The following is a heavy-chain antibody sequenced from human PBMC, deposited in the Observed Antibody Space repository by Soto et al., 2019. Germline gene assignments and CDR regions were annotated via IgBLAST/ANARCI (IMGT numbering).Heavy chain of an antibody. CDR1: GGSISSSSYY. D-gene: IGHD6-19*01. V-gene: IGHV4-39*02. CDR2: IYYSGST. J-gene: IGHJ4*02. CDR3: ARDQTPPKIAVAGTPFLGPFDY. Sequence: SETLSLTCTVSGGSISSSSYYWGWIRQPPGKGLEWIGSIYYSGSTYYNPSLKSRVTISVDTSKNQFSLKLSSVTAADTAVYYCARDQTPPKIAVAGTPFLGPFDYWGQGTLVTVSS.